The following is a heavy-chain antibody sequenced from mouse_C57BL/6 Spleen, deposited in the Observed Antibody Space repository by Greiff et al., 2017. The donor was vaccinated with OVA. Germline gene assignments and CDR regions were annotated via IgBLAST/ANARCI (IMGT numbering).Heavy chain of an antibody. J-gene: IGHJ2*01. CDR2: INPGSGGT. CDR1: GYAFTNYL. D-gene: IGHD1-1*01. V-gene: IGHV1-54*01. Sequence: VQRVESGAELVRPGTSVKVSCKASGYAFTNYLIEWVKQRPGQGLEWIGVINPGSGGTNYNEKFKGKATLTADKSSSTAYMQLSSLTSEDSAVYFCARDGSSPYYFDYWGQGTTLTVSS. CDR3: ARDGSSPYYFDY.